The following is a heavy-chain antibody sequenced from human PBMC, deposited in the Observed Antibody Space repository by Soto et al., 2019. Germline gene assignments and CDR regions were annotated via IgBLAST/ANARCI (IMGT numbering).Heavy chain of an antibody. CDR1: GGSSSSYY. CDR3: ARDRVDYYDSSGYSYCWFDP. V-gene: IGHV4-59*01. J-gene: IGHJ5*02. D-gene: IGHD3-22*01. CDR2: IYYSGRT. Sequence: VTLSLTCPFSGGSSSSYYWSWIRQPPVQGLEWIGYIYYSGRTNYNPSLKSRVTISLDTSKNQFSLKLSSVTAADTAVYYCARDRVDYYDSSGYSYCWFDPWGQGKLVTVSS.